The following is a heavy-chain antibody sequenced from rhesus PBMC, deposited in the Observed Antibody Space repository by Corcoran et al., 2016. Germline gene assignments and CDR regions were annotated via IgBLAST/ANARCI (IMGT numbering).Heavy chain of an antibody. J-gene: IGHJ6*01. CDR1: VGSLSSAYV. CDR3: ARVGWGDYYYYGLDS. V-gene: IGHV4S7*01. Sequence: QVQLQESVPGLVKPSQTLSLTCAVSVGSLSSAYVWSCLRQPPGMGLEWVGYIYGSIGSTYYNPSLKSRVTISKDTSKNQFSRKLSSVTAADTAVYYCARVGWGDYYYYGLDSWGQGVVVTVSS. D-gene: IGHD3-34*01. CDR2: IYGSIGST.